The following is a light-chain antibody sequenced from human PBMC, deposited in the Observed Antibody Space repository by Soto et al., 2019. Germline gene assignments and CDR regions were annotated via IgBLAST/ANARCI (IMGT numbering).Light chain of an antibody. V-gene: IGLV2-14*01. CDR2: DVS. CDR1: SSDVGGYNY. CDR3: LSYTSSSPLV. Sequence: QSALTQPASVSGSPGQSITISCTGTSSDVGGYNYVSWYQQHPGKAPKLMIYDVSNRPSGVSNRFSGSKSGNTASLTISGLQAEDEADYKCLSYTSSSPLVLGGGTTLTVL. J-gene: IGLJ2*01.